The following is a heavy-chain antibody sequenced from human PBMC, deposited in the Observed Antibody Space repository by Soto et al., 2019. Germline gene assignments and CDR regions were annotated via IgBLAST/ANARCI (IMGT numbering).Heavy chain of an antibody. CDR1: GGSISGGGFY. V-gene: IGHV4-31*03. J-gene: IGHJ4*02. CDR2: IHFSGDT. Sequence: QVQLQESGPGLVEPSQTLSLTCTVSGGSISGGGFYWSWIRQHPGKGLEWIGYIHFSGDTYYNPSLQSRVTISVDTSKNQFSLKLTSLTAADTAVYCCARGADGYKLGNYWGQGTLVTVSS. CDR3: ARGADGYKLGNY. D-gene: IGHD5-12*01.